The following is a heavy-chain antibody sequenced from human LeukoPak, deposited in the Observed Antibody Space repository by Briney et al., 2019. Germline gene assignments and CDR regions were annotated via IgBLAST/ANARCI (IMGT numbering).Heavy chain of an antibody. Sequence: PSETLSLTCTVSGGSISSYYWSWIRQPPGKGLEGIGYIYYSGSTNYNPSLKSRVTISVDTSKNQFSLKLSSVTAADTAVYYCARIHSGSYYNWFDPWGQGTLVTVSS. CDR2: IYYSGST. D-gene: IGHD3-10*01. CDR1: GGSISSYY. V-gene: IGHV4-59*01. CDR3: ARIHSGSYYNWFDP. J-gene: IGHJ5*02.